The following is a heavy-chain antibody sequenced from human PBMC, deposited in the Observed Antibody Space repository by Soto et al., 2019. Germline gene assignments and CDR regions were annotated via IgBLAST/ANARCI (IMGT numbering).Heavy chain of an antibody. CDR1: GYSFTSYW. V-gene: IGHV5-10-1*01. D-gene: IGHD2-2*01. Sequence: PGESLKISCKGSGYSFTSYWISWVRQMPGKGLEWMGRIDPSDSYTNYSPSFQGHVTISADKSISTAYLQWSSLKASDTAMYYCASQRYCSSTSCYYGTDVWGQGTTVTVSS. CDR2: IDPSDSYT. J-gene: IGHJ6*02. CDR3: ASQRYCSSTSCYYGTDV.